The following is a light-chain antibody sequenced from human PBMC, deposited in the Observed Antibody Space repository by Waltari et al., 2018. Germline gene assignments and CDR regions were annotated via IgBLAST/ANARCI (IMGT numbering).Light chain of an antibody. CDR1: QTLNNNY. Sequence: ETVLTQSPGTLSLSTGERVSLSCRASQTLNNNYFAWYQQKPGQAPGLLIHGASRRATGVPDRFSGSGSGTDFTLTISRLEIEDSAVYYCQHYGSSPYTFGQGTRLEI. CDR3: QHYGSSPYT. J-gene: IGKJ2*01. V-gene: IGKV3-20*01. CDR2: GAS.